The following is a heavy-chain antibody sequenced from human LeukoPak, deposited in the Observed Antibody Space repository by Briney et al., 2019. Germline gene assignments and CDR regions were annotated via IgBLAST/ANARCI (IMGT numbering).Heavy chain of an antibody. CDR1: GGSISSYY. D-gene: IGHD1-26*01. J-gene: IGHJ6*02. CDR3: AGDYIVGAAASFGYYYGMDV. V-gene: IGHV4-59*01. Sequence: SETLSLTCTVSGGSISSYYWSWIRQPPGKGLEWIGYIYYSGSTNYNPSLKSRVTISVDTSKNQFSLKLSSVTAADTAVYYCAGDYIVGAAASFGYYYGMDVWGQGTTVTVSS. CDR2: IYYSGST.